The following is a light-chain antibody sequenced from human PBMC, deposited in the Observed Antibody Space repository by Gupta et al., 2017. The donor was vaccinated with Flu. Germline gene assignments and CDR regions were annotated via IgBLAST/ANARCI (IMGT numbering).Light chain of an antibody. J-gene: IGKJ2*03. CDR3: QQYKYWPPYS. CDR1: QGIGNR. CDR2: GAS. V-gene: IGKV3-15*01. Sequence: IVMTQSPATLSVSPGERATLSCRASQGIGNRLAWYQHKPGQAPRLLIYGASTRATGVPARFSGDGYETEFTLTINSRQSEDFAIYYFQQYKYWPPYSFGQGTKLEDK.